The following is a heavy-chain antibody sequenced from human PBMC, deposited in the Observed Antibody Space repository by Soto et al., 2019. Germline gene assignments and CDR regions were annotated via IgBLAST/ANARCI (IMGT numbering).Heavy chain of an antibody. V-gene: IGHV5-51*01. Sequence: PGESMKISCNAAGYIFIDYWIGWVRQMPGKGLEWMGIVYPRDSDTRYSPSFQGQVTISAGRSTGTAFLQWRSLKASDTALYYCARPPLPGYSIHFNSWGQGTLVTVSS. CDR3: ARPPLPGYSIHFNS. D-gene: IGHD2-15*01. CDR1: GYIFIDYW. J-gene: IGHJ4*02. CDR2: VYPRDSDT.